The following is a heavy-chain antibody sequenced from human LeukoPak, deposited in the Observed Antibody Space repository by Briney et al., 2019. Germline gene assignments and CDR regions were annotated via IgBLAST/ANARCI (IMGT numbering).Heavy chain of an antibody. J-gene: IGHJ6*02. CDR2: INQDGSEK. Sequence: GGSLRLSCAASGFTFSSYWMGWVRQAPGKGLEWVANINQDGSEKYYVDSVKGRFTISRDNAKNSLYLQMNSLRVEDTAVYYCARLGYPSGMDVWGQGTTVTVSS. CDR1: GFTFSSYW. CDR3: ARLGYPSGMDV. D-gene: IGHD2-15*01. V-gene: IGHV3-7*05.